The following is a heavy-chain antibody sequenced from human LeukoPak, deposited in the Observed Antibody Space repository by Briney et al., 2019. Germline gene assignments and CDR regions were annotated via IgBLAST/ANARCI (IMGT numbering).Heavy chain of an antibody. Sequence: SQTLSLTCTASGGSISSGGYYWSCIRQHPGKGLEWIGYIYYSGSTYYNPSLKSRVTISVDTSKNQFSLKLSSVTAADTAVYYCAGYYDSSGYYYHSYFDYWGQGTLVTVSS. J-gene: IGHJ4*02. CDR3: AGYYDSSGYYYHSYFDY. V-gene: IGHV4-31*03. CDR1: GGSISSGGYY. D-gene: IGHD3-22*01. CDR2: IYYSGST.